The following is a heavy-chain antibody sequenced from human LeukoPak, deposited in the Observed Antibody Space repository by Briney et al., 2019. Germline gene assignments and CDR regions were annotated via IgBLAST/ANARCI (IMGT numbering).Heavy chain of an antibody. Sequence: PGGSLRLSCAASGFTFGSHAMHWVRQAPGKGLEWVAIISYDGSDKFYADSVKGRFTISRDNSKNTLYLQMNSLRAKDTAVYYCAREHRGYGDSWGQGTLVTVAS. V-gene: IGHV3-30-3*01. CDR1: GFTFGSHA. D-gene: IGHD5-12*01. CDR2: ISYDGSDK. J-gene: IGHJ4*02. CDR3: AREHRGYGDS.